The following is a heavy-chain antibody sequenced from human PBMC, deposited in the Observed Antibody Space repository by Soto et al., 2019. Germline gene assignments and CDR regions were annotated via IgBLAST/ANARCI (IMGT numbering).Heavy chain of an antibody. CDR3: ARDWGYDPDPTYYYGMDV. CDR1: GDSVSSNTAA. V-gene: IGHV6-1*01. CDR2: TYYRSNWRH. Sequence: SQTLSLTCAISGDSVSSNTAAWNWIRSSPSRGLEWLGRTYYRSNWRHDYAVSVKSRITVNPDTSKNHFSLQLNSVTPDDTAVYYCARDWGYDPDPTYYYGMDVWGQGTKVTVSS. J-gene: IGHJ6*02. D-gene: IGHD5-12*01.